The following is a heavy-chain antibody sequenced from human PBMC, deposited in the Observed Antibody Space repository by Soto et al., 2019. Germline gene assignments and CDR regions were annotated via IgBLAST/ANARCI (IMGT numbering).Heavy chain of an antibody. CDR3: ARELVRGVIKGYYYYGMDV. CDR2: IFHSGTT. D-gene: IGHD3-10*01. V-gene: IGHV4-38-2*02. J-gene: IGHJ6*02. CDR1: GGSISNGYH. Sequence: PSETLSLTCTVSGGSISNGYHWAWIRQPPGMRLEWVASIFHSGTTYYNPSLKSRVTMSVDTSKNQFSLKLSSVTAADTAVYYCARELVRGVIKGYYYYGMDVWGQGTTVTVSS.